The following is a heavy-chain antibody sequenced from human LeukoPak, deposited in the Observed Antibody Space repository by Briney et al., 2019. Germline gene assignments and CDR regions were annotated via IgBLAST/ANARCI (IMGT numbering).Heavy chain of an antibody. CDR2: IYYSGST. CDR3: ARRRVIRSGYDVNWFDP. V-gene: IGHV4-59*01. J-gene: IGHJ5*02. D-gene: IGHD5-12*01. CDR1: GGSISSYY. Sequence: LETLSLTCTVSGGSISSYYWSWIRQPPGKGLEWIGYIYYSGSTNYNPSLKSRVTISVDTSKNQFSLKLSSVTAADTAVYYCARRRVIRSGYDVNWFDPWGQGTLVTVSS.